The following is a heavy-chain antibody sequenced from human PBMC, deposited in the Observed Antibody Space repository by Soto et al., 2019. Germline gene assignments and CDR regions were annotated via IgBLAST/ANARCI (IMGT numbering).Heavy chain of an antibody. V-gene: IGHV3-48*02. Sequence: VQLVESGGGLVQPGGSLGLSRAASGFTFSNYNMNWVRQAPGKGLEWLSYISISSTKYYADSVKGRFTISRDNAKNSLYLQMNSLRDEDTAVYYCARVGFGSTGWGGDFDYWGQGTLVTVSS. J-gene: IGHJ4*02. CDR2: ISISSTK. CDR1: GFTFSNYN. D-gene: IGHD6-19*01. CDR3: ARVGFGSTGWGGDFDY.